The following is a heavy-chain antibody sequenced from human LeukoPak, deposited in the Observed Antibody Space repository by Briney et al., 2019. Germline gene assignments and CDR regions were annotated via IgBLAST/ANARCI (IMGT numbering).Heavy chain of an antibody. CDR1: GFTFSSYG. D-gene: IGHD1-14*01. J-gene: IGHJ6*03. V-gene: IGHV3-30*02. CDR2: IRYDGSNK. CDR3: AKDGEPLNYSYYYYMDV. Sequence: PGGSLRLSCAASGFTFSSYGMHWVRQAPGKGLEWVAFIRYDGSNKYYADSVKGRFNISRDNYKKTLYLQMNSLRAEDTAVYYCAKDGEPLNYSYYYYMDVWGKGTTVTVSS.